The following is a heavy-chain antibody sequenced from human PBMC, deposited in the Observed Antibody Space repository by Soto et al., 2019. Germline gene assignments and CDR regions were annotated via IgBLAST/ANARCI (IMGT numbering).Heavy chain of an antibody. J-gene: IGHJ4*02. D-gene: IGHD2-15*01. V-gene: IGHV3-30*18. Sequence: QVQLVESGGGVVQPGRSLRLSCAASGFTFSSYGMHWVRQAPGKGLEWVAVISYDGSNKYYADSVKGRFTIPRDKSKNTLYLQMNGLRAEDTAVYYCAKNLRLVVAATPDFRGQGTLVTVSS. CDR1: GFTFSSYG. CDR2: ISYDGSNK. CDR3: AKNLRLVVAATPDF.